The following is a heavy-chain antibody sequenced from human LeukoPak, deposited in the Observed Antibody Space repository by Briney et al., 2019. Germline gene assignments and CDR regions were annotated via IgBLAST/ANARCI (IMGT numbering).Heavy chain of an antibody. D-gene: IGHD3-10*01. V-gene: IGHV3-43D*03. CDR3: AKDNRGSGKTSYYFDY. Sequence: GGSLRLSCAASGFTFDDYAMHWVRHAPGQGRVWGSLISWDGGSTYYADSVKCRFTISRDNSKNSLYLQMNSMRAEDTALYYCAKDNRGSGKTSYYFDYWGQGTLVTVSS. CDR2: ISWDGGST. J-gene: IGHJ4*02. CDR1: GFTFDDYA.